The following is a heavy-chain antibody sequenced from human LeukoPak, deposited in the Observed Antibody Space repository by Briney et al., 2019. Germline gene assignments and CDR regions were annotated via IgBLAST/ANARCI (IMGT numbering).Heavy chain of an antibody. J-gene: IGHJ4*02. Sequence: GGSLRLSCAASGFTFSSYEMNWVRQAPGKGLEWVSYISSGGSTIYYADSVKGRFTISRDNAKNSLYLQMNSLRAEDTAVYYCARVSWFGELDYWGQGTLVTVSS. V-gene: IGHV3-48*03. CDR2: ISSGGSTI. CDR1: GFTFSSYE. D-gene: IGHD3-10*01. CDR3: ARVSWFGELDY.